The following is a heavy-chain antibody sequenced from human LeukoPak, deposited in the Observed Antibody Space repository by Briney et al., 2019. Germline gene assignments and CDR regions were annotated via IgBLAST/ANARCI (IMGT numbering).Heavy chain of an antibody. CDR3: ATTYYYDRWGRAFDI. CDR1: GGTFSSYA. D-gene: IGHD3-22*01. CDR2: IIPIFGTA. J-gene: IGHJ3*02. V-gene: IGHV1-69*13. Sequence: SVKVSCKASGGTFSSYAISWVRQAPGQGLEWMGGIIPIFGTAKYAQKFRGRVTITADESTSTAYMELSSLRSEDTAVYYCATTYYYDRWGRAFDIWGQGTMVTVSS.